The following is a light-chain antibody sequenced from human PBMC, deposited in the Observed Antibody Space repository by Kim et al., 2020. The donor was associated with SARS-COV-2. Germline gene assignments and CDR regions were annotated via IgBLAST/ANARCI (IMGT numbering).Light chain of an antibody. J-gene: IGLJ2*01. V-gene: IGLV6-57*03. CDR1: SGNIADNY. CDR2: EDS. Sequence: GNTVTISCPRTSGNIADNYVQWYRQRPGSAPTIVIYEDSERPSGVPDRFSGSIDTSSSSASLTISGLKTEDEADYYCQSYDISNVIFGGGTQLTVL. CDR3: QSYDISNVI.